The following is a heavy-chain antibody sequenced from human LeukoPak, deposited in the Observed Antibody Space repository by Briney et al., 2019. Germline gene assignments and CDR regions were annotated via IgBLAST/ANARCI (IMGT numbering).Heavy chain of an antibody. CDR1: GFTFSSYG. CDR3: AKDPGYYASSGYYDY. D-gene: IGHD3-22*01. CDR2: ISYDGSNK. V-gene: IGHV3-30*18. Sequence: GGSLRLSCAASGFTFSSYGMHWVRQAPGKGLEWVAVISYDGSNKYYADSVKGRFTISRDNSKNTLYLQMNSLRAEDTAMYYCAKDPGYYASSGYYDYWGQGTLVTVSS. J-gene: IGHJ4*02.